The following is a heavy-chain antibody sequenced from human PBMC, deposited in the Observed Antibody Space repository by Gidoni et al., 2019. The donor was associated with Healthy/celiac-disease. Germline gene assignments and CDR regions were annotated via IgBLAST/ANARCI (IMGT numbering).Heavy chain of an antibody. CDR1: GFPFSSYG. V-gene: IGHV3-33*01. CDR3: ASGGGAMSLLY. D-gene: IGHD3-16*01. Sequence: LRLSCAASGFPFSSYGMHWVRQAPGKGLEWVAVIWYDGSNKYYADSVKGRFTISRDNSKNTLYLQMNSLRAEDTAVYYWASGGGAMSLLYWGQVTLVTVSS. CDR2: IWYDGSNK. J-gene: IGHJ4*02.